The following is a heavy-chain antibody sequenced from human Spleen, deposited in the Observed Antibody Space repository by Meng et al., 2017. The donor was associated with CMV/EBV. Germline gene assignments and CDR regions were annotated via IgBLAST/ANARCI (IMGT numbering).Heavy chain of an antibody. CDR1: GGSINSGGYY. D-gene: IGHD3-10*01. V-gene: IGHV4-31*02. Sequence: SGGSINSGGYYWSWSRQHPGKGLEWIGYIYYSGTTYFNPYLKSRVTISVDTSKNQFSLKLSSVTAADTAVYYCARWRSYGSGTYYPDYWGQGTLVTVSS. CDR3: ARWRSYGSGTYYPDY. J-gene: IGHJ4*02. CDR2: IYYSGTT.